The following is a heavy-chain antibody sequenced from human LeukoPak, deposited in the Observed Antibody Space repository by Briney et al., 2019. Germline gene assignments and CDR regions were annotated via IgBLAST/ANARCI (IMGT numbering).Heavy chain of an antibody. D-gene: IGHD6-19*01. CDR1: GGSISSSSYY. CDR3: ATHSSGWFWGYYYYYMDV. CDR2: IYYSGST. Sequence: PSQTLSLTCTVSGGSISSSSYYWGWLRHPPGKGLEWIGSIYYSGSTYYNPSLKSRVTISVDTSKNQFSLKLSSVTAADTAVYYCATHSSGWFWGYYYYYMDVWGKGTTVTISS. J-gene: IGHJ6*03. V-gene: IGHV4-39*01.